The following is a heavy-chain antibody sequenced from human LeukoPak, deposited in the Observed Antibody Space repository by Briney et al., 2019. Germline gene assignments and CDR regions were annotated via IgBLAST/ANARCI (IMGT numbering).Heavy chain of an antibody. CDR2: IYSGGST. D-gene: IGHD2-15*01. CDR3: ARGGGCWSSFHC. Sequence: GGSLRLSCAASGFTVSSNYMSWVRQAPGKVLEWVSVIYSGGSTYYADSVKGRFTISSDNSKNTLYFQLSSLNASATAVYYCARGGGCWSSFHCWRQGTLVSVCS. CDR1: GFTVSSNY. J-gene: IGHJ4*02. V-gene: IGHV3-53*01.